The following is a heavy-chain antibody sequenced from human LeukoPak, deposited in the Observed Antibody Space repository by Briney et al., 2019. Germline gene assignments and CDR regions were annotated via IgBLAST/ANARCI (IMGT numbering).Heavy chain of an antibody. CDR1: GFAFSSYA. V-gene: IGHV3-48*03. Sequence: GGSLRLSCAASGFAFSSYAMTWVRQAPGKGLEWLSYISRSSSAIYYADSVRGRFTISRDNAKNTLFLQMNSLRAEDTAVYYCARRGTGHGMDVWGQGTTVIVSS. CDR3: ARRGTGHGMDV. D-gene: IGHD1-1*01. J-gene: IGHJ6*02. CDR2: ISRSSSAI.